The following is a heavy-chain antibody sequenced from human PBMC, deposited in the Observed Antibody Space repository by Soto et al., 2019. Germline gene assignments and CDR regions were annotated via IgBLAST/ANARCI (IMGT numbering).Heavy chain of an antibody. J-gene: IGHJ5*02. CDR1: GGPIASSSYY. V-gene: IGHV4-39*01. CDR2: IYYSGIT. D-gene: IGHD6-13*01. CDR3: ARGGSSWYSLNWFDP. Sequence: SETLSLTCTVSGGPIASSSYYWGWIRQPPGKGLEWIGSIYYSGITYYNPSLKSRVTISVDTSKNQFSLKLSSVTAADTAVYYCARGGSSWYSLNWFDPWGQGTLVTVSS.